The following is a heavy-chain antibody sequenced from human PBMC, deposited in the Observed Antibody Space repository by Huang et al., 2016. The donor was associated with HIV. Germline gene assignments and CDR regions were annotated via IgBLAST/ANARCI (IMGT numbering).Heavy chain of an antibody. D-gene: IGHD2-2*02. CDR3: ARDTDGGRTFDI. V-gene: IGHV4-30-4*08. Sequence: QVQLQESGPGLVKPSQTLSLTCTVSGGSIRSGGYYWSWSRQPPGKGLEWIGYIYDSGSTYYNPSLKSRVTISVDTSKNQFSLKLSSVTAADTAVYYCARDTDGGRTFDIWGQGTMVTVSS. CDR1: GGSIRSGGYY. J-gene: IGHJ3*02. CDR2: IYDSGST.